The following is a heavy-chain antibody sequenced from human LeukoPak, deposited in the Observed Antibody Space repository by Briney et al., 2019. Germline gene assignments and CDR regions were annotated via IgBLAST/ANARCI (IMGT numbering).Heavy chain of an antibody. Sequence: SVKVSCKASGGTFSSYAISWVRQAPGQGLEWMGGIIPIFGTANYAQKFQGRVTITADESTSTAYMELSSLRSEDTAVYYCASFQSGSEEFDYWGQGTLVTVSS. D-gene: IGHD3-10*01. J-gene: IGHJ4*02. CDR3: ASFQSGSEEFDY. CDR2: IIPIFGTA. V-gene: IGHV1-69*13. CDR1: GGTFSSYA.